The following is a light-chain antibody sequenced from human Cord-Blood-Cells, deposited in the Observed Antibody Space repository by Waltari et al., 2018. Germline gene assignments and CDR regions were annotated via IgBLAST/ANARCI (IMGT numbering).Light chain of an antibody. CDR1: SLRSYY. J-gene: IGLJ1*01. CDR3: NSRDSSGNHYV. CDR2: GKN. V-gene: IGLV3-19*01. Sequence: SSELTQDPAVSVALGQTVRITCQGDSLRSYYASWYQQKPGQAPVLVIYGKNNRPSGIPDQFSVSSSGNTASLTITGAQAEDEADYYCNSRDSSGNHYVFGTGTKVTVL.